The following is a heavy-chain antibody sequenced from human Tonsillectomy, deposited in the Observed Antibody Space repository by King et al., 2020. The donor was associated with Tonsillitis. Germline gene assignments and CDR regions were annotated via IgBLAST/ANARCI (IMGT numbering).Heavy chain of an antibody. Sequence: VQLVESGGGVVQPGRSLRLSCAASGFTFSSYGMHWVRQAPGKGLEWVAVISYDGSTKYYADSVKGRFTVSRDNSKNTLFLQMKSLRNEDTAVYYCAKRGGGWLQFDYWEQGKLVNVS. V-gene: IGHV3-30*18. D-gene: IGHD6-19*01. CDR2: ISYDGSTK. CDR1: GFTFSSYG. CDR3: AKRGGGWLQFDY. J-gene: IGHJ4*02.